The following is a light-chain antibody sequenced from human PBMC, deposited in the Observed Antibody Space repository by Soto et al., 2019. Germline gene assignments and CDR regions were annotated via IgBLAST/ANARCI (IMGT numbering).Light chain of an antibody. CDR2: EVS. J-gene: IGLJ2*01. V-gene: IGLV2-14*01. Sequence: QSALTQPASVSGSPGQSITISCTGTSSDVGGYNYVSWYQQHPGEVPKVLIYEVSYRPSGVSHRFSGSKSGNTASLTISGLQTEDEADYYCQSYDSSLSEGVFGGGTKLTVL. CDR1: SSDVGGYNY. CDR3: QSYDSSLSEGV.